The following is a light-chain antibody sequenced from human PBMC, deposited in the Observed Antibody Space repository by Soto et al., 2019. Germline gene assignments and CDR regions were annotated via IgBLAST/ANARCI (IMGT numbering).Light chain of an antibody. V-gene: IGLV2-14*01. CDR1: SSDVGGYNS. Sequence: QAVVTQPASVSGSPGQSITISCTGTSSDVGGYNSVSWYQQHPGKAPKLMIYEVSNRPSGVSNRFSGSKSGNTASLTISGLQAEDEADYYCSSYSSSSPYVFGTGTKVTVL. J-gene: IGLJ1*01. CDR2: EVS. CDR3: SSYSSSSPYV.